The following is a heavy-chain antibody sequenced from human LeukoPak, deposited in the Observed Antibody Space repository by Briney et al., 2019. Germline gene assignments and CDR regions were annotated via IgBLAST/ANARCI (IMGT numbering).Heavy chain of an antibody. Sequence: SETLFLTCTVSGDSISNFYWSWIRQPAGKGLEWIGRIYTSGGTVYNPSLKSRVTMSVDTSKNQFSLKLSSVTAADTAVYYCARGVFYYDTSGRGYYFDYWGQGTLVTVSS. CDR3: ARGVFYYDTSGRGYYFDY. D-gene: IGHD3-22*01. J-gene: IGHJ4*02. V-gene: IGHV4-4*07. CDR2: IYTSGGT. CDR1: GDSISNFY.